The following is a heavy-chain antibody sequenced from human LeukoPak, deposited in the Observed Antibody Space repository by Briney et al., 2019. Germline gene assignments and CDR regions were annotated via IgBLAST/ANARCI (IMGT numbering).Heavy chain of an antibody. CDR3: VRYGSSSWYRCYMDV. Sequence: ASVKVSCKASGYAFTSYGISWVRQAPGQGLEWMGWISAYNGNTNYAQKLQGRVTMTTDTSTSTAYMELRSLRSDDTAVYYCVRYGSSSWYRCYMDVWGKGTTVTVSS. CDR1: GYAFTSYG. V-gene: IGHV1-18*01. D-gene: IGHD6-13*01. CDR2: ISAYNGNT. J-gene: IGHJ6*03.